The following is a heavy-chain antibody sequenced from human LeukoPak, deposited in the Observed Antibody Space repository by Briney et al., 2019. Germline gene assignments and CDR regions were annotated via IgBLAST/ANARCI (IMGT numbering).Heavy chain of an antibody. D-gene: IGHD3-10*01. J-gene: IGHJ3*02. CDR3: ASLLLWFEDDAFDI. V-gene: IGHV4-30-2*01. CDR1: GGSISSGGYS. CDR2: IYHSGST. Sequence: PSETLSLTCAVSGGSISSGGYSWSWIRQPPGKGLEWIGYIYHSGSTYYNPSLKSRVTISVDRSKNQFSLKLSSVTAADTAVYYCASLLLWFEDDAFDIWGQGTMVTVSS.